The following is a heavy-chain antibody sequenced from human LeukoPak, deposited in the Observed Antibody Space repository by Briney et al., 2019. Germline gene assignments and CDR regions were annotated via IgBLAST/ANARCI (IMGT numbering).Heavy chain of an antibody. V-gene: IGHV1-8*01. D-gene: IGHD6-13*01. CDR3: ARDGDSSSWYMYDGMDV. CDR1: GYTFTSYD. Sequence: ASVKVSCKASGYTFTSYDINWVRQATGQGLEWMGWMNPNSGNTGYAQKFQGRVTMTRNTSISTAYMELSSLRSEDTAVYYCARDGDSSSWYMYDGMDVWGQGTTVTVSS. J-gene: IGHJ6*02. CDR2: MNPNSGNT.